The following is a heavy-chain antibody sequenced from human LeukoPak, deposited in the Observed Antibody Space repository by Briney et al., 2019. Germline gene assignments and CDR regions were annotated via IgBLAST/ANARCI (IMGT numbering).Heavy chain of an antibody. V-gene: IGHV1-8*01. CDR1: GYTFTSYD. Sequence: ASVKLSCKASGYTFTSYDINWVRQATGQGPEWMGWMYPNSGNTGYAQQFQGRVTMTRTTSTSTAYMELSSLRSDDTAVYYCARGWFGQLLQDYWGQGTLVTVSS. D-gene: IGHD3-10*01. CDR3: ARGWFGQLLQDY. CDR2: MYPNSGNT. J-gene: IGHJ4*02.